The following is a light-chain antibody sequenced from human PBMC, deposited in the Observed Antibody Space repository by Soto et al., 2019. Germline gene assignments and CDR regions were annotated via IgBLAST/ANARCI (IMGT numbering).Light chain of an antibody. CDR2: NAS. J-gene: IGKJ1*01. Sequence: DIQMTQSPSTLSASVGDRGTITCRASQTISSWLAWYQQKPGKAPKLLIYNASTLKSGVPSRFSGSGSGTEFTLTISSLQPDDFATYYCQHYDSYSEAFGQGTKVDIK. V-gene: IGKV1-5*03. CDR3: QHYDSYSEA. CDR1: QTISSW.